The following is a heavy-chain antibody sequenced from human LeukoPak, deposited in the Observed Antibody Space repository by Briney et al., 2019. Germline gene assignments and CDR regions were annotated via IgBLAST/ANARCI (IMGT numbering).Heavy chain of an antibody. Sequence: GGSLRLSCAASGFTFSDYYMSWIRQAPGKGLEWVSYISSSGSTIYYADSVKGRFTISRDNAKNSLYLQMNSLRAEDTAVYYCAKSRGSYGYDAFDIWGQGTMVTVSS. CDR2: ISSSGSTI. CDR1: GFTFSDYY. V-gene: IGHV3-11*01. CDR3: AKSRGSYGYDAFDI. J-gene: IGHJ3*02. D-gene: IGHD1-26*01.